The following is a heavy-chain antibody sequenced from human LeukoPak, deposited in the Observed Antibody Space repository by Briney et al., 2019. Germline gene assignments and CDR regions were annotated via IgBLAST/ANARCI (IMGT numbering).Heavy chain of an antibody. CDR2: IYPGDSDT. V-gene: IGHV5-51*01. Sequence: GESLKISCKGSGYSFTSYWIGWVRQMPGKGLERMGIIYPGDSDTRYSPSFQGQVTISADKSISTAYLQWSSLKASDTAMYYCARHSKEMATIYHYYYMDVWGKGTTVTVSS. CDR1: GYSFTSYW. J-gene: IGHJ6*03. D-gene: IGHD5-24*01. CDR3: ARHSKEMATIYHYYYMDV.